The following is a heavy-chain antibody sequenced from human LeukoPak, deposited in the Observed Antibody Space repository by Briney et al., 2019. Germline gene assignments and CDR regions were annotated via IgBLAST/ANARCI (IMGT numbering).Heavy chain of an antibody. CDR3: ARGGSSRPLAL. J-gene: IGHJ4*02. D-gene: IGHD1-1*01. CDR2: IYTTGSPI. CDR1: GFTFNNYE. V-gene: IGHV3-48*03. Sequence: GGSLRLSCAASGFTFNNYEMNWARQVPGKGLEWLSYIYTTGSPIYYADSVKGRFSISRDTAENSLYLQMNSLRAEDTGVYYCARGGSSRPLALWGQGTLVTVSS.